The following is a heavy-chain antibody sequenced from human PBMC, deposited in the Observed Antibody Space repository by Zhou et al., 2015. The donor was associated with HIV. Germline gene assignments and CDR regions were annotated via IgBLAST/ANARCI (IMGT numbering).Heavy chain of an antibody. CDR2: ISTYNGNT. CDR3: ARGRSGELADFRRFDY. CDR1: GYIFTSYG. J-gene: IGHJ4*02. V-gene: IGHV1-18*01. D-gene: IGHD3-10*01. Sequence: QVQLVQSGAEVKKPGASVKVSCKASGYIFTSYGISWVRQAPGQGLEWMGWISTYNGNTNYAQKLQGRVTMTTDTSTSTAYMELRSLRSDDTAVYYCARGRSGELADFRRFDYWGQGTLVTVSS.